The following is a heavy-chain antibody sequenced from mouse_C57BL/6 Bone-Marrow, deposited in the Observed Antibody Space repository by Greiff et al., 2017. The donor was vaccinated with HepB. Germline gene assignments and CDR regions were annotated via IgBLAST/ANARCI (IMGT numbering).Heavy chain of an antibody. Sequence: EVMLVESGGGLVQPGGSLKLSCAASGFTFSDYYMYWVRQTPEKRLEWVAYISNGGGSTYYPDTVKGRFTISRDNAKNTLYLQMSRLKSEDTAMYYCARQGDGGYYVYYAMDYWGQGTSVTVSS. D-gene: IGHD2-3*01. J-gene: IGHJ4*01. V-gene: IGHV5-12*01. CDR2: ISNGGGST. CDR3: ARQGDGGYYVYYAMDY. CDR1: GFTFSDYY.